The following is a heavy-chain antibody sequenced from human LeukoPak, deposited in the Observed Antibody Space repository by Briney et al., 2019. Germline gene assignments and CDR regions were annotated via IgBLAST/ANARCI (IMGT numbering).Heavy chain of an antibody. D-gene: IGHD5-12*01. V-gene: IGHV5-51*01. CDR1: GYSFPNYW. CDR2: LYPGDSDT. J-gene: IGHJ4*02. Sequence: GESLKISCKGSGYSFPNYWIGWVRQMPGKGLEWLGILYPGDSDTRYSPSFQGQVTISADKYISTAYLQWSSLKASDTAMYYCASRLRERFDSWGQGTLVTVCS. CDR3: ASRLRERFDS.